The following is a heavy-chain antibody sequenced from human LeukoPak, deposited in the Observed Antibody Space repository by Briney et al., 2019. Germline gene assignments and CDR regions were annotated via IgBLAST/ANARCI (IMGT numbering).Heavy chain of an antibody. CDR2: ISGSGGST. D-gene: IGHD3-22*01. Sequence: SGGSLRLSCAASGFTFSSYAMSWVRQAPGKGLEWVSAISGSGGSTYYADSVKGRFTISRDNSKNTLYLQMNSLRAEDTAVYYCAKGLSYYDSSGYYGYNYWGQEPWSPSPQ. CDR3: AKGLSYYDSSGYYGYNY. V-gene: IGHV3-23*01. CDR1: GFTFSSYA. J-gene: IGHJ4*01.